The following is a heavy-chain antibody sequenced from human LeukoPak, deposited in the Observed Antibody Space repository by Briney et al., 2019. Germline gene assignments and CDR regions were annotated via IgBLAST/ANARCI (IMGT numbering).Heavy chain of an antibody. D-gene: IGHD6-6*01. Sequence: SETLSLTCAVYGGSFSGYYWSWIRQPPGKGLEWIGEINHSGSTNYNPSLKSRVTISVDTSKNQFSPKLSSVTAADTAVYYCARIVAARDPFGYWGQGTLVTVSS. V-gene: IGHV4-34*01. CDR1: GGSFSGYY. J-gene: IGHJ4*02. CDR3: ARIVAARDPFGY. CDR2: INHSGST.